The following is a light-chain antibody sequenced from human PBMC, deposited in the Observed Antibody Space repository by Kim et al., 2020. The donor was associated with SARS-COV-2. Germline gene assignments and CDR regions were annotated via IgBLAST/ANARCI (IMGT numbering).Light chain of an antibody. CDR3: AAWDVSLNTYV. Sequence: ELTQPPSASGTPGQRVTISCSGSSSNIGTNYVYWYQQLPGTAPKLLIYRNNQRPSGVPDRFSGSKSGTSASLAISGLRSEDEADYYCAAWDVSLNTYVFGPGTKVTVL. CDR1: SSNIGTNY. CDR2: RNN. J-gene: IGLJ1*01. V-gene: IGLV1-47*01.